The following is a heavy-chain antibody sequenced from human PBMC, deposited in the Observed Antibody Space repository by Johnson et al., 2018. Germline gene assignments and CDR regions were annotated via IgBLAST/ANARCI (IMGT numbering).Heavy chain of an antibody. CDR1: GFIFSSYD. CDR2: ISYDGRKR. J-gene: IGHJ1*01. CDR3: ANGPLLGGDIAEFHR. D-gene: IGHD3-16*02. V-gene: IGHV3-30*18. Sequence: QVQLVQSGGGVVQPGTSLRLSCAASGFIFSSYDMHWVRQVPGKGLEWVSGISYDGRKRYYADSMKGRLTISRDNSKNTVYLQMDSLRGEDTAMYYCANGPLLGGDIAEFHRWGPGTLVIVSS.